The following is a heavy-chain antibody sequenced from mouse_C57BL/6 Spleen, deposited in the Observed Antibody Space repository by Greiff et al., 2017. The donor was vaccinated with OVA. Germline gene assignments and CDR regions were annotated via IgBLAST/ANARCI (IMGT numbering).Heavy chain of an antibody. D-gene: IGHD1-1*02. CDR3: ASDYFAY. Sequence: EVKVVESGGGLVKPGGSLKLSCAASGFTFSDYGMHWVRQAPEKGLGWVAYISSGSSTIYYADTVKGRFTISRDNAKNTLFLQMTSLRSEDTAMYYCASDYFAYWGQGTLVTVSA. CDR1: GFTFSDYG. CDR2: ISSGSSTI. J-gene: IGHJ3*01. V-gene: IGHV5-17*01.